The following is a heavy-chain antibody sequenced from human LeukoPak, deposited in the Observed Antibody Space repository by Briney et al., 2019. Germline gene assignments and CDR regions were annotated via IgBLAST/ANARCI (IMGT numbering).Heavy chain of an antibody. J-gene: IGHJ4*02. V-gene: IGHV1-2*02. CDR1: GYTFTGYY. Sequence: ALVKVSCKASGYTFTGYYMHWVRQAPGQGLEWMGWINPNSGGTNYAQKLQGRVTMTRDTAISTAYMELSRLRSDDTAVYYCAILTSPNYYDSSGYYSDKAPFDYWGQGTLVTVSS. CDR2: INPNSGGT. CDR3: AILTSPNYYDSSGYYSDKAPFDY. D-gene: IGHD3-22*01.